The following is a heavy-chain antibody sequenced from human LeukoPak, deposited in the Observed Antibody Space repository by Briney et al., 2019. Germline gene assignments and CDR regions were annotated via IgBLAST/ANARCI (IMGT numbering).Heavy chain of an antibody. CDR1: GFTFDDYA. J-gene: IGHJ4*02. CDR3: AKDDGLAAAGTSFDY. D-gene: IGHD6-13*01. V-gene: IGHV3-9*01. CDR2: INWNSGSM. Sequence: GGSLRLSCVASGFTFDDYAMHWVRQTPGKGLEWVSGINWNSGSMGYAGSVKGRFTISRDNAKKSLYLQMNSLRAEDTALYYCAKDDGLAAAGTSFDYWGQGTLVTVYS.